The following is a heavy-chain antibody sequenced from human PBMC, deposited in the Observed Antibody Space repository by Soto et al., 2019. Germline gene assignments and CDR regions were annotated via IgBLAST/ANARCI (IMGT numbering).Heavy chain of an antibody. CDR1: GGSISSYY. CDR2: IYYSGST. D-gene: IGHD3-10*01. CDR3: ARDYYGSGSPPLGY. J-gene: IGHJ4*02. V-gene: IGHV4-59*01. Sequence: QVQLQESGPGLVKPSETLSLTCTVSGGSISSYYWSWIRQPPGKGLEWIGYIYYSGSTNYNPSLKHRDTISVDTSKNQFSLKLSSVTAADTAVYYCARDYYGSGSPPLGYWGQGTLVTVSS.